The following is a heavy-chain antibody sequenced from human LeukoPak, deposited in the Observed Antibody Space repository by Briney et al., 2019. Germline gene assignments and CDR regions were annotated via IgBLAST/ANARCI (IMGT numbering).Heavy chain of an antibody. CDR1: GGSISSSSYY. CDR2: IYYSGSI. Sequence: SETLSLTCTVSGGSISSSSYYWGWIRQPPGKGLEWIGSIYYSGSIYYNPSLKSRVTISVDTSKNQFSLKLSSVTAADTAVYYCARLGYSYGNYYYYYYSMDVWGKGTTVTISS. D-gene: IGHD5-18*01. J-gene: IGHJ6*03. V-gene: IGHV4-39*01. CDR3: ARLGYSYGNYYYYYYSMDV.